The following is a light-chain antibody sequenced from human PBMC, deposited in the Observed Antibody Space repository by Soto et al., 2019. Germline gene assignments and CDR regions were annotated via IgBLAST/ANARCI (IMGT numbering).Light chain of an antibody. CDR2: GTS. V-gene: IGKV3-20*01. Sequence: VVTQSPATLSASPGERATLSCRASQSVSSNLAWYQQKPGQAPRLLIYGTSSRATGIPDRFSGSGSGTDFTLTISRLEPEDFAVYYCQHYSSELLPFGGGTKVDIK. J-gene: IGKJ4*01. CDR1: QSVSSN. CDR3: QHYSSELLP.